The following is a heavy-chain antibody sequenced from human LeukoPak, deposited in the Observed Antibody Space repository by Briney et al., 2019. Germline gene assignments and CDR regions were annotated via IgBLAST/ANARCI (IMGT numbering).Heavy chain of an antibody. CDR3: AKDGLAHYYDSSGYYIHY. J-gene: IGHJ4*02. CDR2: IYSTGST. CDR1: GGSISSYY. V-gene: IGHV4-4*07. Sequence: SETLSLTCTVSGGSISSYYWSWIRQPAGKGLEWIGRIYSTGSTNYNPSLKSRVTMSVDTSKNQFSLRLRSVTAEDTAVYYCAKDGLAHYYDSSGYYIHYWGQGTLVTVSS. D-gene: IGHD3-22*01.